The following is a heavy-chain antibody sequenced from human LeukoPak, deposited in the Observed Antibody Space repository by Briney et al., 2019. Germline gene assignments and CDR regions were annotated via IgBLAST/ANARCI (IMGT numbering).Heavy chain of an antibody. J-gene: IGHJ4*02. V-gene: IGHV3-74*01. CDR3: AKIVQYTAATGTGLDY. CDR2: INTDGTVT. Sequence: GGSLRLSCAASRFTFSKYWMLWVRQAPGKGLESVSRINTDGTVTTYADSVQGRFTISRDNSKNTLYLQMNSLRAEDTAVYYCAKIVQYTAATGTGLDYWGQGTLVTVSS. D-gene: IGHD6-13*01. CDR1: RFTFSKYW.